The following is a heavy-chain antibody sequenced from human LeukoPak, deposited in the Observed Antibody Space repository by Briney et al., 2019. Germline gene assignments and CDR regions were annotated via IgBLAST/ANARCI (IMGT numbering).Heavy chain of an antibody. CDR2: IKSKTDGGTT. CDR1: GFTFSGYW. D-gene: IGHD3-10*01. Sequence: PGGSLRLSCAASGFTFSGYWMSWVRQAPGKGLEWVGRIKSKTDGGTTDYAAPVKGRFTISRDDSKNTLYLQMNSLKTEDTAVYYCTTEGDYYGSVVKFDYWGQGTLVTVSS. J-gene: IGHJ4*02. CDR3: TTEGDYYGSVVKFDY. V-gene: IGHV3-15*01.